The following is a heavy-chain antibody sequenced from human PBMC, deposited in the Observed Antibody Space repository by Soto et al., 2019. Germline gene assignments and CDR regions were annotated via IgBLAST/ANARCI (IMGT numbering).Heavy chain of an antibody. CDR3: ARDKGSSTVVSGISQEGYFDS. V-gene: IGHV3-33*01. CDR2: IWYDGSNA. J-gene: IGHJ4*02. CDR1: GFTFSIFG. Sequence: QVQLVESGGGVVQPGRSLRLSCAASGFTFSIFGMHWVCQAPGKGLEWAAIIWYDGSNAYYADSVRGRFTISRDNSKNTVYPQMNSLRAEDTAVYYCARDKGSSTVVSGISQEGYFDSWGQGTLVTVSS. D-gene: IGHD6-19*01.